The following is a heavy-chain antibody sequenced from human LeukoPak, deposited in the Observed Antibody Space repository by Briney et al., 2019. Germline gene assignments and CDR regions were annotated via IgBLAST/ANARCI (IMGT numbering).Heavy chain of an antibody. Sequence: PSETLSLTCTVSGGSLSSGSYYWSWIRQPPGKGLEWIVYIYYSGSTNYNPSPKRRVTISVDTSKNLFSLTLSSVTAADTAVYYCARADMHDNASFDYDYGMDVWGKGTTVTVSS. V-gene: IGHV4-61*01. D-gene: IGHD2-15*01. CDR3: ARADMHDNASFDYDYGMDV. CDR2: IYYSGST. J-gene: IGHJ6*04. CDR1: GGSLSSGSYY.